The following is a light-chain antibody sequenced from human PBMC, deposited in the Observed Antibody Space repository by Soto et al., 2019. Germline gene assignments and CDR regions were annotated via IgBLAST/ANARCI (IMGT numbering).Light chain of an antibody. V-gene: IGKV3D-15*01. CDR3: QQYNSWPLT. Sequence: EIVMTQSPASISEPPVAIPTLSGRASQSVGSDLAWYQQKPGQAPRLVIYDIFTRATGVPTRISGSGSGTEFTLNISSLQSEDFAVYYCQQYNSWPLTVGGGTRGIS. J-gene: IGKJ4*01. CDR1: QSVGSD. CDR2: DIF.